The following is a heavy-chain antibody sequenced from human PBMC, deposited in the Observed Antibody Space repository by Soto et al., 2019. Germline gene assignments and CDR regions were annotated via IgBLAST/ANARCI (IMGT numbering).Heavy chain of an antibody. V-gene: IGHV1-2*04. J-gene: IGHJ5*02. D-gene: IGHD3-3*01. CDR1: GYTFTGYY. Sequence: VQLVQSGAEVKKPGASVKVSCKASGYTFTGYYMHWVRQAPGQGLEWMGWINPNSGGTNYAQKFQGWVTMTRDTSISTAYMELSRLRSDDTAVYYCARGRHYDFWSGLGWFDPWGQGTLVTVSS. CDR3: ARGRHYDFWSGLGWFDP. CDR2: INPNSGGT.